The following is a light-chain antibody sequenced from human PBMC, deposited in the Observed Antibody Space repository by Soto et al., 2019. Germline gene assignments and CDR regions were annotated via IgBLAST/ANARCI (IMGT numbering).Light chain of an antibody. CDR3: QQYGGSMT. V-gene: IGKV3-20*01. CDR2: DAS. J-gene: IGKJ5*01. CDR1: QSLSSSY. Sequence: EIVLTQSPATLSLSPGDTATLSCRASQSLSSSYLAWYQQRPGQAPRLLIYDASSRATGIPDRFSGSGSWTDFTRTITRLDPEDFAVYYCQQYGGSMTFGQGTRLEIE.